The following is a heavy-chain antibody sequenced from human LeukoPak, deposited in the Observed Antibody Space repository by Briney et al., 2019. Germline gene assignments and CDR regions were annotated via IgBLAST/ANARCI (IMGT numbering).Heavy chain of an antibody. CDR3: ARQGYDMSWFDP. V-gene: IGHV4-34*01. J-gene: IGHJ5*02. Sequence: RPSETLSLTCAVYGGSFSGYYWSWIRQPPGKGLEWIGEINHSGSTYYNPSLKSRVTISVVTSKNQFSLSLSSVTAADTAVYYCARQGYDMSWFDPWGQGTLVTVSS. CDR1: GGSFSGYY. D-gene: IGHD3-9*01. CDR2: INHSGST.